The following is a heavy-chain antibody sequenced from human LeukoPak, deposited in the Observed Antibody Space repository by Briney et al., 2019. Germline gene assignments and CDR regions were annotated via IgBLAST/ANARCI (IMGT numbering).Heavy chain of an antibody. CDR2: INAGNGNT. D-gene: IGHD1-7*01. Sequence: ASVNVSCKASGYTFTIYAMHWVRQAPGQRLEWMGWINAGNGNTKYSQKFQGRVTMTRDTSTSTVNMELSSLRSEDTAVYYCARGGTGTLYDRNYQNDAFDIWGQGTMVTVSS. CDR1: GYTFTIYA. CDR3: ARGGTGTLYDRNYQNDAFDI. V-gene: IGHV1-3*01. J-gene: IGHJ3*02.